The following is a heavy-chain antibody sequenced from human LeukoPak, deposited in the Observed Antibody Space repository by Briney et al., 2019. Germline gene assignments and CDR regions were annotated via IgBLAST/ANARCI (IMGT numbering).Heavy chain of an antibody. CDR3: ATTKQARRYFDY. CDR1: GFSFSSNA. V-gene: IGHV3-23*01. CDR2: ISTSGVNT. Sequence: PGGSLRLSCAGSGFSFSSNALSWVRQAPGKGLEWVSAISTSGVNTYCADSVRGRFTISRDNSKNTLYLQMNTLRAEDTAVYYCATTKQARRYFDYWGQGTLVTVSS. J-gene: IGHJ4*02. D-gene: IGHD1-1*01.